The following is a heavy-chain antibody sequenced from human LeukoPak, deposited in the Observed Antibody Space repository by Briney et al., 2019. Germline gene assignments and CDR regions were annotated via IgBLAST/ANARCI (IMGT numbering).Heavy chain of an antibody. CDR3: ARDILWWESGFDAFDI. CDR1: GGSISSYY. D-gene: IGHD2-21*01. CDR2: IYYSGST. V-gene: IGHV4-59*01. Sequence: SETLSLTCTVSGGSISSYYWSWTRQPPGKGLEWIGYIYYSGSTNYNPSLKSRVTISVGTSKNQFSLKLSSVTAADTAVYYCARDILWWESGFDAFDICGQGIMVTVSS. J-gene: IGHJ3*02.